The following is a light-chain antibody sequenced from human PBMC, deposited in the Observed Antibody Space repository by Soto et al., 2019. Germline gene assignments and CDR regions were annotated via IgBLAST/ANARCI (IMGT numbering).Light chain of an antibody. CDR2: AAS. J-gene: IGKJ5*01. CDR3: QQSYSTLIT. CDR1: QGISSY. V-gene: IGKV1-8*01. Sequence: AIRMTQSPSSFSASTGDRVTTTCRASQGISSYLAWYQQKPGKAPKLLIYAASTLQSGVPSRFSGSGSGTDFTLTISSLQPEDFATYYCQQSYSTLITVGQGTRLEIK.